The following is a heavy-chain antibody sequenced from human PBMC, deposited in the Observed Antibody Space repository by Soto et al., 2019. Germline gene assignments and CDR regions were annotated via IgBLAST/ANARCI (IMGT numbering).Heavy chain of an antibody. Sequence: GGSLRLSCAASGFTFSSYAMHWVRQAPGKGLEWVALISYDGSDKDYADSVKGRFTISRDNSRNTLFLQMNSLRAEDTAVYYCARAYSPAANNWFDPWGQVTLVTGLL. CDR3: ARAYSPAANNWFDP. CDR1: GFTFSSYA. V-gene: IGHV3-30-3*01. CDR2: ISYDGSDK. J-gene: IGHJ5*02. D-gene: IGHD2-2*01.